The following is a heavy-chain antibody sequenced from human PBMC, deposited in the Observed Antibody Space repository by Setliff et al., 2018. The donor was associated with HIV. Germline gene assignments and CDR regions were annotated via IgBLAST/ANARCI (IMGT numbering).Heavy chain of an antibody. J-gene: IGHJ6*04. D-gene: IGHD6-13*01. CDR2: IYYSGST. Sequence: PSETLSLTCTVSGGSISSYYWSWIRQPPGKGLEWLGYIYYSGSTNYNPSLKSRVTISVDTSKNQFSLKLSSVTAADTAVYYCARDSVAAAVTGGMDVWGEGTTVTVSS. CDR3: ARDSVAAAVTGGMDV. CDR1: GGSISSYY. V-gene: IGHV4-59*01.